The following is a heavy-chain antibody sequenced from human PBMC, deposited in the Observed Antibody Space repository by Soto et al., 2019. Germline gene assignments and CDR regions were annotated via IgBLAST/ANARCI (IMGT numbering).Heavy chain of an antibody. CDR3: ARDLKGYNFAWLFGDAFDI. D-gene: IGHD3-9*01. CDR2: INPSGGST. J-gene: IGHJ3*02. CDR1: GYTFTSYY. V-gene: IGHV1-46*01. Sequence: GASVKVYCKASGYTFTSYYMHWVRQAPGQGLEWMGIINPSGGSTSYAQKFQGGVTMTRDTSTSTVYMELSSLRSEDTAVYYCARDLKGYNFAWLFGDAFDIWGQGTMVTVSS.